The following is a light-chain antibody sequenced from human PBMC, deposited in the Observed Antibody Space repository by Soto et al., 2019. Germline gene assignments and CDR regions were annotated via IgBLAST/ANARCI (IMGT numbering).Light chain of an antibody. Sequence: DIQMTQSPSSLSGSVGDRVTITCRASQSISSYLSWYQQKPGKAPKILIFAESSLQSGVPSRFSGSGSGTDLTLTVSNLQPEDFATYYCQQGYTSRITXGLGTRLDIK. CDR1: QSISSY. J-gene: IGKJ5*01. CDR3: QQGYTSRIT. CDR2: AES. V-gene: IGKV1-39*01.